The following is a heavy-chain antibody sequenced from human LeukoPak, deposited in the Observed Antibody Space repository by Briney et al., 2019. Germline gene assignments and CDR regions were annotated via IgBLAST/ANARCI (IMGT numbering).Heavy chain of an antibody. Sequence: GGSLRLSCAASGFTFSSYWMIWVRQAPGKGLEWVANIKQDGSEKYYVDSVKGRFTISRDNAKNSLYLQMNSLRAEDTAVYYCASTLGYYYGSGAYYFDYWGQGTLVTVSS. V-gene: IGHV3-7*01. D-gene: IGHD3-10*01. CDR3: ASTLGYYYGSGAYYFDY. CDR1: GFTFSSYW. CDR2: IKQDGSEK. J-gene: IGHJ4*02.